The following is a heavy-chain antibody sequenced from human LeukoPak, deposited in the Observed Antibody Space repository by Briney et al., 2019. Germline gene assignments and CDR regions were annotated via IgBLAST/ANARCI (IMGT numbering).Heavy chain of an antibody. V-gene: IGHV3-53*01. Sequence: GGSLRLSCAASGFTVSSNYMSWVRQAPEKGLEWVSIIYSRGSTYYADSVKGRFTISRDDSKNTVYLQMNGLRAEDAAVYYCASGGLGARKFYSDPFDFWGQGTLVTVSS. CDR2: IYSRGST. CDR1: GFTVSSNY. J-gene: IGHJ4*02. CDR3: ASGGLGARKFYSDPFDF. D-gene: IGHD3/OR15-3a*01.